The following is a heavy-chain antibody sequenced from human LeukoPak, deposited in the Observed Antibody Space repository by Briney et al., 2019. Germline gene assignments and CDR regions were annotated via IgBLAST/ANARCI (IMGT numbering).Heavy chain of an antibody. V-gene: IGHV3-23*01. CDR3: GKGRSGWYEGLDY. CDR2: ISHGGDSA. J-gene: IGHJ4*02. D-gene: IGHD6-19*01. Sequence: GGSLRLSCTASGFTYSTYAMTWVRQAPGKGLEWVSVISHGGDSAWYADSVKGRFTISRDNSKSTLFLQMNSLRADDTAIYYCGKGRSGWYEGLDYWGQGILVTVSS. CDR1: GFTYSTYA.